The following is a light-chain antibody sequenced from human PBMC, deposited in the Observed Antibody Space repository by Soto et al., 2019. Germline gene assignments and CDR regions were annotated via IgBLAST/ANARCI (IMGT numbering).Light chain of an antibody. CDR1: QGISNY. J-gene: IGKJ1*01. V-gene: IGKV1-27*01. CDR2: AAS. Sequence: DIEMTQSPSSLSASVGDRVTITCRASQGISNYLAWYQQRPGKVPKLLIYAASTLQSGVPSRFSGSGSGTDFTLTISSLQPEDVATYYCQKYDSAPWTFSHGTEVEIK. CDR3: QKYDSAPWT.